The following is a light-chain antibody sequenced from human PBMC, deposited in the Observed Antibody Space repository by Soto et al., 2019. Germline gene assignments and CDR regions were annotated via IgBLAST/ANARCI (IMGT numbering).Light chain of an antibody. Sequence: QSVLTQPPSVSAAPGQKVTISCSGSSSNIGNNYVSWYQQLPGTAPKLLTYDSNKRPSGIPDRFSGSKSGTSATLGITGLQTGDEADYYCGTWDSSLSAGVFGGGTKVTVL. CDR3: GTWDSSLSAGV. J-gene: IGLJ2*01. CDR1: SSNIGNNY. V-gene: IGLV1-51*01. CDR2: DSN.